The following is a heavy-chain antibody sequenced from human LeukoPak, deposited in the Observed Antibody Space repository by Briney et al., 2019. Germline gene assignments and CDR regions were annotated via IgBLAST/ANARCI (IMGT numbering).Heavy chain of an antibody. CDR3: AKHPQD. CDR1: GFSFISYE. V-gene: IGHV3-48*03. CDR2: ISSSGNTI. J-gene: IGHJ4*02. Sequence: GGSLRLSCAASGFSFISYEMNWVRQAPGKGLEWVSYISSSGNTIYYADSVRGRFTISRDNAKNSLYLQMNSLRAEDTAVYYCAKHPQDWGQGTLVSVSS.